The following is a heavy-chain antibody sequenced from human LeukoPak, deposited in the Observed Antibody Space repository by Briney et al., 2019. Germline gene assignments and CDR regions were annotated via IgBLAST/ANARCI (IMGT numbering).Heavy chain of an antibody. J-gene: IGHJ4*02. V-gene: IGHV3-33*08. CDR2: IWYDGSNK. D-gene: IGHD3-22*01. Sequence: PGGSLRLSCAASGFTFNTYWMNWVRQAPGKGLEWVAVIWYDGSNKYYADSVKGRFTISRDNSKNTLFLQMNSLRAEDTAVYYCARDPYYDNSGWDYWGQGTLVTVSS. CDR3: ARDPYYDNSGWDY. CDR1: GFTFNTYW.